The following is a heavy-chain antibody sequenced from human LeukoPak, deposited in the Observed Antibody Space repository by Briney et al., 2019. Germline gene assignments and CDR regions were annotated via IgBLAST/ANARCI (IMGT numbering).Heavy chain of an antibody. V-gene: IGHV3-20*04. CDR2: INWNGGST. J-gene: IGHJ4*02. D-gene: IGHD2-15*01. Sequence: GGSLRLSCAASGFTFDDYGMSWVRQAPGKGLEWVSGINWNGGSTGYADSVKGRFTISRDNAKNSLYLQMNSLRAEDTALYYCARVGYCSGGSCPPGDYWGQGTLVTVSS. CDR1: GFTFDDYG. CDR3: ARVGYCSGGSCPPGDY.